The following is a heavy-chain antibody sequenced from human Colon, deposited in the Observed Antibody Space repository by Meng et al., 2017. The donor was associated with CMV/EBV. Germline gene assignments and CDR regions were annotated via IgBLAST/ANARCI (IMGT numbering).Heavy chain of an antibody. CDR3: ATLGARDFDN. CDR2: IATRTGET. CDR1: GYTFIDYY. Sequence: SCNVSGYTFIDYYMHWVRQAPGQGLEGLGWIATRTGETNYVQKFQGRITMSRDTSIRVAYLELRGLRSDDTALYYCATLGARDFDNWGQGTLVTVSS. D-gene: IGHD3-3*01. V-gene: IGHV1-2*02. J-gene: IGHJ4*02.